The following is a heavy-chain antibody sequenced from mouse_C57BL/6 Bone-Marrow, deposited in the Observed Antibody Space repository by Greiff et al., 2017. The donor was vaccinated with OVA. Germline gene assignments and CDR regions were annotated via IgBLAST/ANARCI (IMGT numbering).Heavy chain of an antibody. CDR2: IDPENGDT. CDR3: TPYDYDNY. V-gene: IGHV14-4*01. J-gene: IGHJ2*01. CDR1: GFNIKDDY. Sequence: EVKLMESGAELVRPGASVKLSCTASGFNIKDDYMHWVKQRPEQGLEWIGWIDPENGDTEYASKFQGKATITADTSSNTAYLQLSSLTSEDTAVYYCTPYDYDNYWGQGTTLTVSS. D-gene: IGHD2-4*01.